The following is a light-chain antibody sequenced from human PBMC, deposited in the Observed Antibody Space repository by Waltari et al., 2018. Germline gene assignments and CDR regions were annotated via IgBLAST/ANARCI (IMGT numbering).Light chain of an antibody. Sequence: ALQLTQFPSSLSAAVGDRVPILCRASQDIGNELGWYQQKPGIAPKPLIYGASFLQDGVPSRFSGSGSGTDFTLTISSLQPEDFASYLCLQDHDYPYSFGHGTKLE. CDR1: QDIGNE. CDR2: GAS. J-gene: IGKJ2*01. CDR3: LQDHDYPYS. V-gene: IGKV1-6*01.